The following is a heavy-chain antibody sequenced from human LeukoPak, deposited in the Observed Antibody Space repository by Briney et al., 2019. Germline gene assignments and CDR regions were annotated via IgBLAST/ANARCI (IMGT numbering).Heavy chain of an antibody. J-gene: IGHJ4*02. V-gene: IGHV3-7*01. D-gene: IGHD3-9*01. Sequence: PGGSLRLSCAASGFTFSIHYMGWVRQTPGKGLEWVANIKEDGSDTFYVDSVKGRFTISRDNAKNSVYLQMNILRAEDTAVYYCARHRYFYFDLWGQGTLVNVSS. CDR2: IKEDGSDT. CDR1: GFTFSIHY. CDR3: ARHRYFYFDL.